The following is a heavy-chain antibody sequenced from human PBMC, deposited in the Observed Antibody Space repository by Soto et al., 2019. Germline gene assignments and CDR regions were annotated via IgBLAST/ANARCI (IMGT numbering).Heavy chain of an antibody. Sequence: KPGGSLRLSCAASGFTFTRYSMNWVRQAPGKGLEWVSFISSTTHYIYYADSMRGRFTIPRDNAKNAVYLEMNSLRAEDTAVYYCARESEDLTSNFDYWGQGTLVTVSS. CDR1: GFTFTRYS. J-gene: IGHJ4*02. CDR2: ISSTTHYI. V-gene: IGHV3-21*06. CDR3: ARESEDLTSNFDY.